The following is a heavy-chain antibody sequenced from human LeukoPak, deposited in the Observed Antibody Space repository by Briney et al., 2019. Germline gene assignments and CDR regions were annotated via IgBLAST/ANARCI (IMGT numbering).Heavy chain of an antibody. V-gene: IGHV4-39*01. Sequence: SETLSLTCTVSGGSISSSSYYWGWIRQPPGKGPEWIGSIYYSGSTYYNPSLKSRVTISVDTSKNQFSLKLSSVTAADTAVYYCARTGKTRYAEIDYWGQGTLVTVSS. J-gene: IGHJ4*02. CDR2: IYYSGST. D-gene: IGHD3-16*01. CDR3: ARTGKTRYAEIDY. CDR1: GGSISSSSYY.